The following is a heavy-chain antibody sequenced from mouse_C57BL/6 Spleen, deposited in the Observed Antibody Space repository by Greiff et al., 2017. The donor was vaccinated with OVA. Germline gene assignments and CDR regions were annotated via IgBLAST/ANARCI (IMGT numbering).Heavy chain of an antibody. CDR1: GFTFSSYA. J-gene: IGHJ2*01. V-gene: IGHV5-9-1*02. Sequence: EVQLQESGEGLVKPGGSLKLSCAASGFTFSSYAMSWVRQTPEKRLEWVAYISSGGDYIYYADTVKGRFTISRDNARNTLYLQMSSLKSEDTAMYYCTRGGWAPGNYCDYWGQGTTLTVSS. D-gene: IGHD1-1*02. CDR3: TRGGWAPGNYCDY. CDR2: ISSGGDYI.